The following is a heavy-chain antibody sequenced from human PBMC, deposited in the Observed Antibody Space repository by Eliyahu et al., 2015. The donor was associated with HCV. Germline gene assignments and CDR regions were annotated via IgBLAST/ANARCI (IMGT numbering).Heavy chain of an antibody. CDR2: ISPDGHDG. V-gene: IGHV3-7*01. CDR3: ANGRSPDF. J-gene: IGHJ4*02. Sequence: EVYLVESGGDLVQPGGSLXXSCAASGFTFXAFWIXWVRQAPGKGLEWGAXISPDGHDGYYVDSVKGRFTISRDNAKNSLYLQMDSLRVDDTAMYYCANGRSPDFWGQGTMVTVSS. D-gene: IGHD1-26*01. CDR1: GFTFXAFW.